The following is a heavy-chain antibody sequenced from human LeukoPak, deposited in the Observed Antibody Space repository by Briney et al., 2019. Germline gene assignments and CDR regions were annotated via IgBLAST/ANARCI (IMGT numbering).Heavy chain of an antibody. CDR1: GFTFSSYT. CDR2: ISGSGGST. V-gene: IGHV3-23*01. Sequence: GGSLRLSCAASGFTFSSYTMSWVRQAPGKGLEWVSAISGSGGSTYYADSVKGRFTISRDNSKNTLYLQMNSLRAEDTAVYYCATHHHYGDYNRFDPWGQGTLVTVSS. CDR3: ATHHHYGDYNRFDP. J-gene: IGHJ5*02. D-gene: IGHD4-17*01.